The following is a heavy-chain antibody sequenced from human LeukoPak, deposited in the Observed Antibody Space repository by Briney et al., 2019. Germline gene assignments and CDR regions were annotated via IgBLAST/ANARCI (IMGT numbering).Heavy chain of an antibody. CDR3: ARWTPYCGGDCDDY. Sequence: SETLSLTCTVSGGSISSYYWSWIRQPPGKGLEWIGYIYYSGCTNYNPSLKSRVTISVDTSKNQFSLKLSSVTAADTAVYYCARWTPYCGGDCDDYWGQGTLVTVSS. CDR1: GGSISSYY. V-gene: IGHV4-59*01. D-gene: IGHD2-21*02. CDR2: IYYSGCT. J-gene: IGHJ4*02.